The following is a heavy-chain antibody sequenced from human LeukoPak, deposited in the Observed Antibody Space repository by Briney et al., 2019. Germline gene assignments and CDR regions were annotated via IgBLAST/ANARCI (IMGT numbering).Heavy chain of an antibody. CDR3: AREMATVDY. J-gene: IGHJ4*02. D-gene: IGHD5-24*01. V-gene: IGHV1-18*01. CDR1: GYTFTSYG. CDR2: ISAYNGNT. Sequence: PGASVKVSCKASGYTFTSYGISWVRQAPGQGLEWMGWISAYNGNTNYAQKFQGRVTITADKSTSTAYMELSSLRSEDTAVYYCAREMATVDYWGQGTLVTVSS.